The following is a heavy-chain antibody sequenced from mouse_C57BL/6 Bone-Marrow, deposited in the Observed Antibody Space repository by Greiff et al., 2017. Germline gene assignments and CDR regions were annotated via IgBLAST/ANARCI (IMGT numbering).Heavy chain of an antibody. CDR1: GFNIKDDY. D-gene: IGHD1-1*01. Sequence: VQLQQSGAELVRPGASVMLSCTASGFNIKDDYMHWVKLRPEQGLEWIGWIDPGNGDTEYASNFPGTATITADTSSNTAYLQLSSLTSEDTAVYYCTTLLHGSSSEGFAYWGQGTLVTVAA. V-gene: IGHV14-4*01. CDR3: TTLLHGSSSEGFAY. CDR2: IDPGNGDT. J-gene: IGHJ3*01.